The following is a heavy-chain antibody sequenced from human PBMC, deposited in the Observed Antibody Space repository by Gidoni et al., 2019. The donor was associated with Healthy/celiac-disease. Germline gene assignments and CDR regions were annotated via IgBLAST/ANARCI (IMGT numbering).Heavy chain of an antibody. Sequence: EVQLVESGGGLVKPGGSLRLSCAASGFTFSNAWMSWVRQAPGKGLEWVGRIKSKTDGGTTDYAAPVKGRFTISRDDSKNTLYLQMNSLKTEDTAVYYCTTDIYYYDSSGYYYAFDYYYGMDVWGQGTTVTVSS. J-gene: IGHJ6*02. CDR1: GFTFSNAW. CDR3: TTDIYYYDSSGYYYAFDYYYGMDV. V-gene: IGHV3-15*01. D-gene: IGHD3-22*01. CDR2: IKSKTDGGTT.